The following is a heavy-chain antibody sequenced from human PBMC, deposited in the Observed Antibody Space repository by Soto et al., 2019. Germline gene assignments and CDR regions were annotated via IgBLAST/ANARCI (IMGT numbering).Heavy chain of an antibody. CDR1: GFTFSISA. CDR2: ISGSGDST. Sequence: QPGGSLRLSCSASGFTFSISAMSWVRQAPGKGLEWVSAISGSGDSTYYADSVKGRFTVSRDNSKNTLYLQMNSLRAEDTAVYYCAVLPYVPPTAVWGQGTLVTVSS. CDR3: AVLPYVPPTAV. V-gene: IGHV3-23*01. J-gene: IGHJ4*02. D-gene: IGHD2-2*01.